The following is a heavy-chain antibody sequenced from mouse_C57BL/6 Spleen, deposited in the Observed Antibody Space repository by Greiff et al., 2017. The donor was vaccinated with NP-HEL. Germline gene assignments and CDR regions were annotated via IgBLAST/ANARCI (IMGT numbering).Heavy chain of an antibody. J-gene: IGHJ3*01. CDR3: ARRGYYGSSFFAY. Sequence: QVQLQQPGAELVKPGASVKLSCKASGYTFTSYWMHWVKQRPGQGLEWIGMIHPNSGSTNYNEKFTSKATLTVDKSSSTAYMQLSSLTSEDSAVYYCARRGYYGSSFFAYWGQGTLVTVSA. CDR1: GYTFTSYW. CDR2: IHPNSGST. D-gene: IGHD1-1*01. V-gene: IGHV1-64*01.